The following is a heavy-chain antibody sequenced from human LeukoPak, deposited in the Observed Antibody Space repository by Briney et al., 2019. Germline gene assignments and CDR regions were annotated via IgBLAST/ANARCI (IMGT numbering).Heavy chain of an antibody. J-gene: IGHJ4*02. CDR1: GYTFTSFD. D-gene: IGHD5-24*01. V-gene: IGHV1-8*03. Sequence: ASVKVSCKASGYTFTSFDINWLRQATGQGLEWMGWMNPNSGNTGYAQKFQGRVTITRNTSVSTAYMELSSLRSEDTAVYYCARVSLMATPDYWGQGTLVTVSS. CDR3: ARVSLMATPDY. CDR2: MNPNSGNT.